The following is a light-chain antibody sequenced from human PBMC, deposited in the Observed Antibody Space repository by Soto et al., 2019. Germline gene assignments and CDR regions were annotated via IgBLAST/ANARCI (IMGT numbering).Light chain of an antibody. CDR3: QQTYSRPIT. J-gene: IGKJ5*01. CDR2: FIS. V-gene: IGKV1-39*01. CDR1: QTVSSY. Sequence: DIELTQSPSSLSAPVGDTVTIICRATQTVSSYLNCYQQKVGQGPRLLIYFISRLQTGVPSRFSGSGSGRDFTLTITSPQPEDSATYYCQQTYSRPITFGQGTRLEIK.